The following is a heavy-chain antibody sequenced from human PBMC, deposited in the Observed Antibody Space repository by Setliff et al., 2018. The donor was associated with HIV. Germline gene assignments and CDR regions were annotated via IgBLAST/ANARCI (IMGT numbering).Heavy chain of an antibody. V-gene: IGHV4-59*12. J-gene: IGHJ3*02. CDR2: IFSSGST. Sequence: SETLSLTCTVSGDSISSYSWNWIRQSPGGGLEWIGFIFSSGSTKYNPSLQSRVTMSVDTSKNQFSLQLNSVTPEDTAVYYCVRENDLLDAFDIWGQGTMVTVSS. CDR1: GDSISSYS. D-gene: IGHD1-1*01. CDR3: VRENDLLDAFDI.